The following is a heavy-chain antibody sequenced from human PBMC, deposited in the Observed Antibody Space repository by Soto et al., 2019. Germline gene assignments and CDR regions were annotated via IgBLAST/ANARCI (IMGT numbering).Heavy chain of an antibody. CDR1: GYTLTGYY. D-gene: IGHD2-15*01. CDR2: INPNSGGT. Sequence: SGKVAGKASGYTLTGYYMYWVRHAPGQGLEWMGWINPNSGGTNYAQKFQGWVTMTRDTSIRTAYMELSRLRSDDTAVYYCARGTSLGVAENFDYWGQGTLVPVSS. CDR3: ARGTSLGVAENFDY. V-gene: IGHV1-2*04. J-gene: IGHJ4*02.